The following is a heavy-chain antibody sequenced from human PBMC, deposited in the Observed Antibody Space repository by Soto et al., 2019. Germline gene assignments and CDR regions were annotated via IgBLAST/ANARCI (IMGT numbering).Heavy chain of an antibody. CDR2: MNPINGAT. J-gene: IGHJ6*02. V-gene: IGHV1-8*02. Sequence: GASVKVSCKASGYDFTAYDINWVRQASGQGLERMGWMNPINGATGTARRFQGRVSMTRNTDTGTAYLELTSLRSDDTAVYFCGRGPSPRAPAGGTPYYYAMDVWGQGTTVTVSS. CDR3: GRGPSPRAPAGGTPYYYAMDV. D-gene: IGHD2-2*01. CDR1: GYDFTAYD.